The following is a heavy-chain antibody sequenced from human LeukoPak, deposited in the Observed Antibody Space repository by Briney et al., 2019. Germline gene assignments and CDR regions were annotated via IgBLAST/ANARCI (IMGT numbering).Heavy chain of an antibody. J-gene: IGHJ4*02. V-gene: IGHV3-48*02. CDR1: GFTFHVYS. Sequence: GGSLRLSCAASGFTFHVYSITWGRQAPGKGLEWVSYISSRSSTIYYTDSVKGRFTVSRDNAKNSLNLQMNSLRDEDTAVYYCARGEDYWGQGTLVTVSS. CDR2: ISSRSSTI. CDR3: ARGEDY.